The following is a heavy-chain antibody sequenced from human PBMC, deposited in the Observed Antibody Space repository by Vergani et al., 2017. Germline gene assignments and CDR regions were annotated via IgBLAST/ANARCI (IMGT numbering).Heavy chain of an antibody. CDR1: GGPISSGGYY. CDR3: ARVSRGGDYFDY. J-gene: IGHJ4*02. V-gene: IGHV4-61*02. CDR2: IYTSGST. D-gene: IGHD3-16*01. Sequence: QVQLQESGPGLVKPSETLSLTCTVPGGPISSGGYYWSWIRQPAGKGLEWIGGIYTSGSTNYNPSLKSRVTISVDTSKNQFSLKLSSVTAADTAVYYCARVSRGGDYFDYWGQGTLVTVSS.